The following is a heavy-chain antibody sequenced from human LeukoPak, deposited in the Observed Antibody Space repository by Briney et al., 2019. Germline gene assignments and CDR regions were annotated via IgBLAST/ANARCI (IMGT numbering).Heavy chain of an antibody. CDR2: ISSSSSII. Sequence: GGSLRLSCAASGFSFSTYTMNWVREAPGKGLEWLSYISSSSSIIYYADSVKGRFTVSRDNAKNLLYLQMNSLRAEDTAVYFCTRETYYYASGSWGQGTLVTVSS. V-gene: IGHV3-48*04. CDR3: TRETYYYASGS. J-gene: IGHJ3*01. CDR1: GFSFSTYT. D-gene: IGHD3-10*01.